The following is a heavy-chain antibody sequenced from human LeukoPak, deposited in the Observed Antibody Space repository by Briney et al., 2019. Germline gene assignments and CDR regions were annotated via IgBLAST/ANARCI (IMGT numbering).Heavy chain of an antibody. CDR2: IRSKANGYTT. D-gene: IGHD2-15*01. CDR1: GFTFSGSA. J-gene: IGHJ3*02. CDR3: TRLAGGDAFDI. Sequence: VQPGGSLKLSCAASGFTFSGSAMHWVRQASGKGLEWVGRIRSKANGYTTAYGASVKGRFTISRDDSQRATYVQMNSLKIEDTAVYYCTRLAGGDAFDIWGPGTMVTVSS. V-gene: IGHV3-73*01.